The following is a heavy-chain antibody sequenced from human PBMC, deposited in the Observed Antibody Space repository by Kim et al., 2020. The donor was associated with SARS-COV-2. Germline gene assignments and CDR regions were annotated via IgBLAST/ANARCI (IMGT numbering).Heavy chain of an antibody. CDR1: GFTFSSYA. D-gene: IGHD6-13*01. CDR2: ISGSGGST. V-gene: IGHV3-23*01. J-gene: IGHJ6*02. CDR3: AKFAAAGFYYYYGMDV. Sequence: GGSLRLSCAASGFTFSSYAMSWVRQAPGKGLEWVSAISGSGGSTYYADSVKGRFTISRDNSKNTLYLQMNSLRAEDTAVYYCAKFAAAGFYYYYGMDVWGQGTTVTVSS.